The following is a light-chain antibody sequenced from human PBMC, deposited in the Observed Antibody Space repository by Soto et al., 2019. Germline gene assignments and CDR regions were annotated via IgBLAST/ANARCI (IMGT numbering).Light chain of an antibody. J-gene: IGKJ1*01. CDR3: HQYGSSPRT. CDR1: QSVSSSY. CDR2: GTF. V-gene: IGKV3-20*01. Sequence: EIVLTQSPGTLSLSPGERATLSCRASQSVSSSYLAWYQHKPGQAPRLLIYGTFTKATGIPDRFSGSGSGTDFTLTINGLEPEDCAVYYCHQYGSSPRTFGQGTKVEIE.